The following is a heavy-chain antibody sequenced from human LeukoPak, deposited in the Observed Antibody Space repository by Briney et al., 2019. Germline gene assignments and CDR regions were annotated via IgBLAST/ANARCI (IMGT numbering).Heavy chain of an antibody. CDR1: GYTFTGYY. D-gene: IGHD5-24*01. Sequence: ASVKVSCKASGYTFTGYYMHWVRQAPGQGLEWMGWINPNSGGTNYAQKFQGRVTMTRDTSITTAYMDLSRLRSDDTAVYYCASSVEMATITYYYYYYMDVWGKGTTVTVSS. CDR3: ASSVEMATITYYYYYYMDV. J-gene: IGHJ6*03. CDR2: INPNSGGT. V-gene: IGHV1-2*02.